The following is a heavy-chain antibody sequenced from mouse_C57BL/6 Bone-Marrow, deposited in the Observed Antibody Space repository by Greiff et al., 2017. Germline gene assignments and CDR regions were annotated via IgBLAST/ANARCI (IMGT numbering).Heavy chain of an antibody. J-gene: IGHJ2*01. Sequence: EVTVVESGGGLVQPGGSLKLSCAVSGFTFSDYGMHWVRQAPEKGLEWVAYISSGSSTIYYAATVKGRFTISRDNAKNTLFLQMTSLRSEDTAMYYCARSSYYGSPHFDYWGQGTTLTVSS. CDR2: ISSGSSTI. D-gene: IGHD1-1*01. CDR1: GFTFSDYG. CDR3: ARSSYYGSPHFDY. V-gene: IGHV5-17*01.